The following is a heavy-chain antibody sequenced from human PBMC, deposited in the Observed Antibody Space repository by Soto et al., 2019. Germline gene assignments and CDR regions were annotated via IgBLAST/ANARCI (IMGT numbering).Heavy chain of an antibody. V-gene: IGHV1-69*04. CDR2: IIPILGIA. D-gene: IGHD4-17*01. J-gene: IGHJ4*02. Sequence: SVKVSCKASGGTFSSYTISWVRQAPGQGLEWMGRIIPILGIANYAQKFQGRVTITADKSTSTAYMELSSLRSEDTAVYYCAREGAGGYGDYAGSLNYWGQGTLVTVSS. CDR1: GGTFSSYT. CDR3: AREGAGGYGDYAGSLNY.